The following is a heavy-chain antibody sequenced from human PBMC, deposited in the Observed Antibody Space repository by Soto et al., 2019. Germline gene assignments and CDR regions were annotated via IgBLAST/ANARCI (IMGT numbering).Heavy chain of an antibody. Sequence: QVQLVQSGAEVKKPGASVKVSCKASGYTFTTYAMHWVRQAPGQRLEWMGWINAGNGNTKYSQNFQGRVTITRDTSASTAYMELSSLRSEDTAVYYCATTSGGDYSSTWTWGYWGQGTLVTVSS. D-gene: IGHD4-17*01. V-gene: IGHV1-3*01. J-gene: IGHJ4*02. CDR2: INAGNGNT. CDR3: ATTSGGDYSSTWTWGY. CDR1: GYTFTTYA.